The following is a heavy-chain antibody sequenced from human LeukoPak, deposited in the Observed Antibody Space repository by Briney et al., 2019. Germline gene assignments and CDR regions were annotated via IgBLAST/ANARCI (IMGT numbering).Heavy chain of an antibody. CDR1: GGTFSSYA. CDR2: IIPIFGTA. Sequence: SVKVSCKASGGTFSSYAISWVRQAPGQGLEWMGGIIPIFGTANYAQKFQGRVTITTDESTSTAHMELSSLRSEDTAVYYCARHMGIAAPFDYWGQGTLVTVSS. D-gene: IGHD6-13*01. V-gene: IGHV1-69*05. J-gene: IGHJ4*02. CDR3: ARHMGIAAPFDY.